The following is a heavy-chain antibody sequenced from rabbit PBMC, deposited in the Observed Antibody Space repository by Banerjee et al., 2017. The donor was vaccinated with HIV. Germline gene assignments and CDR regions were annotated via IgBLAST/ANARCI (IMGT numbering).Heavy chain of an antibody. CDR1: GSDISSNA. CDR3: VRGGYYSSGWHL. CDR2: INTGSGGT. V-gene: IGHV1S47*01. D-gene: IGHD4-1*01. Sequence: QEQLEGSGGDLVKPEGSLTLTCKASGSDISSNAMCWVRQAPGKGLEWIGCINTGSGGTYYASGVNGRFTISSHNAQNTLYLQLNSLTDSDTATYFCVRGGYYSSGWHLWGPGTLVTVS. J-gene: IGHJ6*01.